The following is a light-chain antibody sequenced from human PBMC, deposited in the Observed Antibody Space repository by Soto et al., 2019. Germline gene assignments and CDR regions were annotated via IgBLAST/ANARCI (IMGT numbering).Light chain of an antibody. CDR3: QHYNSYSEA. CDR2: KAS. Sequence: DIHMTQSPSTPSGSVGDRVTITCRASQTISSWLAWYQQKPGKAPKLLIYKASTLKSGVPSRFSGSGSGKEFTLTISSLQPDDFATYYCQHYNSYSEAFGQGSKVDIX. CDR1: QTISSW. J-gene: IGKJ1*01. V-gene: IGKV1-5*03.